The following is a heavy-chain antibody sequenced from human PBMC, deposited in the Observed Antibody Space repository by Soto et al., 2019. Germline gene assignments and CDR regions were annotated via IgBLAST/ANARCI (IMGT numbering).Heavy chain of an antibody. J-gene: IGHJ6*02. V-gene: IGHV1-69*18. Sequence: QVQLVQSGAEVKKPGSSVKVSCKASADTFSSSAFSWVRQAPGQGLEWMGRIIPFFHAANYAQRFQGRVTITADESTTTVYMELSSLRSEDTAIYYCARDLISNYHYYGMDVWGQGTTVTVSS. CDR3: ARDLISNYHYYGMDV. CDR1: ADTFSSSA. CDR2: IIPFFHAA.